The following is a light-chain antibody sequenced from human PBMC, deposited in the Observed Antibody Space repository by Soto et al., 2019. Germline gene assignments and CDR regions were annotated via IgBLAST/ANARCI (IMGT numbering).Light chain of an antibody. CDR1: QSVLYSSNNKNY. J-gene: IGKJ2*01. V-gene: IGKV4-1*01. Sequence: DIVMTQSPDSLAVSLGERATINCKSSQSVLYSSNNKNYLAWYKQKPEQPPKLLIYCVSTRESGVPERFTGSGSGTDFTLTISSLQAEDVAVYYCQQYYSTPPYTFGQGTKLEIK. CDR2: CVS. CDR3: QQYYSTPPYT.